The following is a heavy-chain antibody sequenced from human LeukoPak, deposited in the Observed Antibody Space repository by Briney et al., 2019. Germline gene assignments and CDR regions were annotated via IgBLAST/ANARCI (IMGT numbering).Heavy chain of an antibody. Sequence: ASVKVSCKASGYTFTSYGISWVRQAPGQGLEWMGWISAYNGNTNYAQKLQGRVTMTTDTSTSTAYMELRSLRSDDTAVYYCARGATMIVVVIDDAFDIWGQGTMVTVSS. CDR1: GYTFTSYG. J-gene: IGHJ3*02. CDR3: ARGATMIVVVIDDAFDI. CDR2: ISAYNGNT. D-gene: IGHD3-22*01. V-gene: IGHV1-18*01.